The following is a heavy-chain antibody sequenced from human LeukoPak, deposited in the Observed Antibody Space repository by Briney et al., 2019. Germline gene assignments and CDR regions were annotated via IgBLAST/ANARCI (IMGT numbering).Heavy chain of an antibody. CDR3: AREIPEGGMDV. CDR1: GGSFSGYY. Sequence: SETLCLTCAVFGGSFSGYYWSWIRQPPGKGLEWIGEINHSGSTNYNPSLKSRVTISVDTSKNQFSLKLSSVTAADTAVYYCAREIPEGGMDVWGQGTTVTVSS. V-gene: IGHV4-34*01. CDR2: INHSGST. J-gene: IGHJ6*02.